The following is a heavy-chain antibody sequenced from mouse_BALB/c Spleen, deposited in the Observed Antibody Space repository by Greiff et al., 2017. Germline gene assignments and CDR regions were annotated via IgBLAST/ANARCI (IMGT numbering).Heavy chain of an antibody. J-gene: IGHJ4*01. CDR2: IDPSDSET. CDR1: GYSFTSYW. CDR3: ARARGNYYAMDY. V-gene: IGHV1S126*01. D-gene: IGHD2-1*01. Sequence: QVQLKESGPQLVRPGASVKISCKASGYSFTSYWMHWVKQRPGQGLEWIGMIDPSDSETRLNQKFKDKATLTVDKSSSTAYMQLSSPTSEDSAVYYCARARGNYYAMDYWGQGTAVTVSS.